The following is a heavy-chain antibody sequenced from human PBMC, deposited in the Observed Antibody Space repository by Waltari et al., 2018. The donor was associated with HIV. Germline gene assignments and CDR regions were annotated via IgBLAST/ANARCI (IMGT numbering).Heavy chain of an antibody. CDR1: GYSFSTYW. J-gene: IGHJ4*02. D-gene: IGHD2-8*01. Sequence: EVQLVQSGAEVKKPGESLKISCKGSGYSFSTYWIGWVRQMPGTGLEWMRIIYPGDSDTRYSPSFQGQVTISADKSIRTAYLQWSSLKASDTAIYYCTKGMYANQDYFDNWGQGTLVTVSS. V-gene: IGHV5-51*03. CDR3: TKGMYANQDYFDN. CDR2: IYPGDSDT.